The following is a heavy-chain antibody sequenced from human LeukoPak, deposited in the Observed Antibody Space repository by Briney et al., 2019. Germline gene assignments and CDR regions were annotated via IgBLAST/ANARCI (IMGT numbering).Heavy chain of an antibody. CDR1: GFTFSSYV. CDR3: ARDGGLVRGVIIRGDYFDY. Sequence: GGSLRLSCAASGFTFSSYVMSWVRQAPGKGLEWVSAISGTGTNTDYADSVKGRFTISRDNSKNTLYLQMNSLRAEDAAVYYCARDGGLVRGVIIRGDYFDYWGQGTLVTVSS. D-gene: IGHD3-10*01. CDR2: ISGTGTNT. V-gene: IGHV3-23*01. J-gene: IGHJ4*02.